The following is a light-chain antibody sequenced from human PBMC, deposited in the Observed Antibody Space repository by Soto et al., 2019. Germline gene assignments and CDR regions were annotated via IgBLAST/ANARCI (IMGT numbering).Light chain of an antibody. CDR1: QSVGSN. CDR3: PQHNNWPPWT. J-gene: IGKJ1*01. Sequence: DILMTKSPATRSLPPGGRATVSCTAAQSVGSNVAWYQQKPGHAPPLLISRAPSSAAGLPATFSGSGYGRQFSLTSSRLQSEDFAIYRCPQHNNWPPWTFGQGTKVDIK. CDR2: RAP. V-gene: IGKV3-15*01.